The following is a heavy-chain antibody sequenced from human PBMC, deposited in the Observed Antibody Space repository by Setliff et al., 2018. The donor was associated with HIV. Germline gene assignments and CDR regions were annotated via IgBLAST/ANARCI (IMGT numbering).Heavy chain of an antibody. CDR1: GHTFSNYD. J-gene: IGHJ6*03. Sequence: ASVKVSCKASGHTFSNYDVIWVRRATGQGLEWMGWMNPNSGDTGYSQKFQGRVSIARDTSASTAYMELSSLRSEDTAVYYCARVQTMAVAGTQYYYMDVWGKGTTVTVSS. V-gene: IGHV1-8*01. CDR2: MNPNSGDT. D-gene: IGHD6-19*01. CDR3: ARVQTMAVAGTQYYYMDV.